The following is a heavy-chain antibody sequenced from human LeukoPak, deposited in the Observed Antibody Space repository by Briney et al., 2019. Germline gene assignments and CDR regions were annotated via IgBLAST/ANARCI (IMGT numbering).Heavy chain of an antibody. CDR3: AKALSSSFYYFDL. V-gene: IGHV3-23*01. D-gene: IGHD3-16*02. CDR2: IHGGGDVT. J-gene: IGHJ2*01. Sequence: GGSLRLSCAASGFTFSSYAMSWVRQAPEKGLEWVSTIHGGGDVTYYADSVRGRFTISRDNSRNTLYLQMNSLRAEDTALYYCAKALSSSFYYFDLGGRGTLVTVSS. CDR1: GFTFSSYA.